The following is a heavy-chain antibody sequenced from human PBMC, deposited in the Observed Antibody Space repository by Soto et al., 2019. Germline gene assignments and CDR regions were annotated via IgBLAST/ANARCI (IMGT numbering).Heavy chain of an antibody. CDR1: GYTFTSYG. CDR3: AREQYKWELTGGGMDV. D-gene: IGHD1-26*01. J-gene: IGHJ6*02. V-gene: IGHV1-18*01. CDR2: ISAYNGNK. Sequence: ASVKVSCKASGYTFTSYGISWVRQAPGQGLEWMGWISAYNGNKNYAQKLQGRVTMTTDTSTSTAYMELRSLRSDDTAVYYCAREQYKWELTGGGMDVWGQGTTVTVSS.